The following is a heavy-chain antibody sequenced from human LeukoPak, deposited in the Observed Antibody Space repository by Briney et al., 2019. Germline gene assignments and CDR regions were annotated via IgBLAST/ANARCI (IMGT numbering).Heavy chain of an antibody. CDR3: ARGWRYYDFWSGYWERRKDYYGMEV. V-gene: IGHV1-8*01. D-gene: IGHD3-3*01. J-gene: IGHJ6*02. CDR1: GYTFTSYD. CDR2: MNPNNGNT. Sequence: VASVKVSCKPSGYTFTSYDINRVRQATGQGLEWMGWMNPNNGNTVYAQKFQGRVTMTRNTSISTAYMELSSLRSEDTAIYYCARGWRYYDFWSGYWERRKDYYGMEVWGPGTTVTVSS.